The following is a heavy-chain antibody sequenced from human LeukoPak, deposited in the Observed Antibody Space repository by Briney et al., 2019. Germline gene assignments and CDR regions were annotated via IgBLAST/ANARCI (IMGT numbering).Heavy chain of an antibody. Sequence: GGSLRLSCAASGFTFSNYWMHWVRQAPGKGLVWVSRINSDGSSTSYADSVKGRFTISRDNAKSTLYLQMNSLRAEDTAVYYCARDPPRGYSYGHDAFDIWGQGTMVTVSS. V-gene: IGHV3-74*01. CDR1: GFTFSNYW. J-gene: IGHJ3*02. D-gene: IGHD5-18*01. CDR3: ARDPPRGYSYGHDAFDI. CDR2: INSDGSST.